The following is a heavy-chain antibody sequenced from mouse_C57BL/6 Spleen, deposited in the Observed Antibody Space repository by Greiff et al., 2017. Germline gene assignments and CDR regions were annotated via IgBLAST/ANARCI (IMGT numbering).Heavy chain of an antibody. CDR1: GFTFSSYG. CDR2: ISSGGSYT. D-gene: IGHD1-1*01. Sequence: EVKLVESGGDLVKPGGSLKLSCAASGFTFSSYGMSWVRQTPDKRLEWVATISSGGSYTYYPDSVKGRFTISRDNAKNTLYLQMSSLKSEDTAMYYCARDYGSPNWYFDVWGTGTTVTVSS. V-gene: IGHV5-6*01. J-gene: IGHJ1*03. CDR3: ARDYGSPNWYFDV.